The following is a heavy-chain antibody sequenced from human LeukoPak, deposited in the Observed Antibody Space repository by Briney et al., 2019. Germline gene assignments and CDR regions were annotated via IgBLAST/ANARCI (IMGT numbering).Heavy chain of an antibody. D-gene: IGHD6-13*01. V-gene: IGHV1-18*01. CDR3: ARVTAAAGTTWFDP. CDR2: ISAYNGNT. Sequence: ASVKVSCKASGYTFTSYGISWVRQAPGQGVEWMGWISAYNGNTNYAQKLQGRVTMTTDTSTSTAYMELRSLRSDDTAVYYCARVTAAAGTTWFDPWGQGTLVTVSS. J-gene: IGHJ5*02. CDR1: GYTFTSYG.